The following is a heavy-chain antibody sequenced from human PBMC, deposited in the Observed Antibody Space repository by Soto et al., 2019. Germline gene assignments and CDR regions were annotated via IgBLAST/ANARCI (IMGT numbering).Heavy chain of an antibody. CDR3: ASHDPGARFDP. D-gene: IGHD1-1*01. V-gene: IGHV1-2*02. J-gene: IGHJ5*02. Sequence: QVQLEESGGGVVQPGRSLRLSCEASGFTFNTYSMHWVRQAPGQGLEWMGWINPNNGATHYGLSFQGRVTMTRDTSISTAYMELSSLRSDDTAVYYCASHDPGARFDPWGQGTLVIVSS. CDR1: GFTFNTYS. CDR2: INPNNGAT.